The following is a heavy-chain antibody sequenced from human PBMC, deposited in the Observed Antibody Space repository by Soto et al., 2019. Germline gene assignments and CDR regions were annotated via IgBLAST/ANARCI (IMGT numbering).Heavy chain of an antibody. V-gene: IGHV3-74*01. CDR2: INSDGSST. J-gene: IGHJ5*02. CDR3: ARDLSSDSSSWADNWFDP. CDR1: GFTFSSYW. Sequence: PGGSLRLSCAASGFTFSSYWMHWVRQAPGKGLVWVSRINSDGSSTSYADSVKGRFTISRDNAKNTLYLQMNSLRAEDTAVYYCARDLSSDSSSWADNWFDPWGQGTLVTVSS. D-gene: IGHD6-13*01.